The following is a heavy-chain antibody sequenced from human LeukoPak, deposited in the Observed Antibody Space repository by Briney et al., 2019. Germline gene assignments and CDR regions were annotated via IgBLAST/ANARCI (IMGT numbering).Heavy chain of an antibody. CDR3: ARESGFFTTYAFDI. V-gene: IGHV3-23*01. CDR2: ISGSGGST. CDR1: GFTFSSYG. J-gene: IGHJ3*02. Sequence: GGSLRLSCAASGFTFSSYGMSWVRQAPGKGLEWVSAISGSGGSTYCADSVKGRFTISRDNSKNTLYLQMNSLRAEDTAVYYCARESGFFTTYAFDIWGQGTMVTVSS. D-gene: IGHD2/OR15-2a*01.